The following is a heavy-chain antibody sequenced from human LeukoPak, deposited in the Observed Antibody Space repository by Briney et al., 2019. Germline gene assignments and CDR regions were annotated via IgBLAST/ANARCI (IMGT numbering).Heavy chain of an antibody. Sequence: SETLSLTCTVSSGFFSRNGYYWGWIRLPPGKGLEWIGSILYSGTTYNNPSLKSRVTMSVDTSKNQLSLRLNSVTAADTAVYYCARHVGGGYWYFDYWGRGTQVTVSS. V-gene: IGHV4-39*01. CDR3: ARHVGGGYWYFDY. CDR2: ILYSGTT. D-gene: IGHD2-15*01. CDR1: SGFFSRNGYY. J-gene: IGHJ2*01.